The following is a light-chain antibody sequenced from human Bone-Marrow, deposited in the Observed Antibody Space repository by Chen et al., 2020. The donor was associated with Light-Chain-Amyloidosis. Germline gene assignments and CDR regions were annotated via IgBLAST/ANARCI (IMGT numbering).Light chain of an antibody. J-gene: IGLJ2*01. CDR1: DLPTKY. CDR2: RDT. Sequence: SYELTQPPSVSVSPALTARITCSGDDLPTKYAYWYQQKPGQAPVLVIHRDTERPSGISERFSGSSSGTTATLTISGVQAEDEADYHCQSADSSGTYEVIFGGGTKLTVL. V-gene: IGLV3-25*03. CDR3: QSADSSGTYEVI.